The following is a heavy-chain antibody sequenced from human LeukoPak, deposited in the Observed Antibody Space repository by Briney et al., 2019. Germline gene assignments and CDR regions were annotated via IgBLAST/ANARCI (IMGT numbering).Heavy chain of an antibody. CDR2: IRNDGSGI. D-gene: IGHD2-8*01. CDR1: GFNFINTW. J-gene: IGHJ3*02. CDR3: ATSMAQDVDAFHI. V-gene: IGHV3-74*01. Sequence: GGSLRLSCAASGFNFINTWMHWVRQAPGKGLVWVARIRNDGSGIIYADSVKGRFTISRDNAKNSLYLQMNNLRAEDTAMFYCATSMAQDVDAFHIWGQGTMVTVSS.